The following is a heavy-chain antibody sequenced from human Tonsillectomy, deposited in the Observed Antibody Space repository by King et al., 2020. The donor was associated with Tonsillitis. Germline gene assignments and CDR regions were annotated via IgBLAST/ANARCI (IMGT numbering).Heavy chain of an antibody. Sequence: VQLVESGGGLVQPGESLRLSCAASGFTFSSCAMTWVRQAPGKGLEWVSAICGGGGSTYYADSVKGRFTISRDNSKNTLYLQMNSLRAEDTAVEYCERVVRGSGNRDSECCYCYLWGRGTLVTVSS. V-gene: IGHV3-23*04. CDR3: ERVVRGSGNRDSECCYCYL. J-gene: IGHJ2*01. CDR2: ICGGGGST. CDR1: GFTFSSCA. D-gene: IGHD1-26*01.